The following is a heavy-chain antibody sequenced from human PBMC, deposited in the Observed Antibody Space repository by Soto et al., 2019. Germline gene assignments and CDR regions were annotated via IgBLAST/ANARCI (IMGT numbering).Heavy chain of an antibody. D-gene: IGHD2-8*02. CDR1: GGSFSGYY. CDR3: PRGGGVETGWYYFDD. Sequence: PSETLSLTCAVYGGSFSGYYWSWIRQPPGKGLEWIGEINHSGSTNYNPSLKSRVTISLDTSKNQFSLKLSPLTAADPPLYYCPRGGGVETGWYYFDDRGQGTLVTLSS. V-gene: IGHV4-34*01. J-gene: IGHJ4*02. CDR2: INHSGST.